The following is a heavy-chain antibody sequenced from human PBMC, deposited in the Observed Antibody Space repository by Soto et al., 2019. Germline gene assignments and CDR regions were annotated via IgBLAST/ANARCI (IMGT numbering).Heavy chain of an antibody. CDR2: VYYTGST. V-gene: IGHV4-59*11. D-gene: IGHD1-26*01. J-gene: IGHJ4*02. CDR3: VRRKVGATHYFDS. Sequence: SETLSLTCAVSGGSINYHYWSWIRQPPGKGLEWMGYVYYTGSTTYNPSLKSRVTVSVDTSKNQFSLKLNSVTPADTAVYYCVRRKVGATHYFDSWGQGTLVTVSS. CDR1: GGSINYHY.